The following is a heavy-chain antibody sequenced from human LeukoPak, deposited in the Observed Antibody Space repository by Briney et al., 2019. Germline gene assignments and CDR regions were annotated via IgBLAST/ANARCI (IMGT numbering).Heavy chain of an antibody. D-gene: IGHD3-22*01. CDR2: ISSSSSYI. J-gene: IGHJ4*02. CDR3: ARDPENYDSSGYYYEPDY. CDR1: GFTFSSYS. Sequence: PGGSLRLSCAASGFTFSSYSKNWAPHAPGKGLEWVSSISSSSSYIYYADSVKGRFTIYRDNDKNSHYLQMNSLKAEDTAVYYCARDPENYDSSGYYYEPDYWGQGTLVTVSS. V-gene: IGHV3-21*01.